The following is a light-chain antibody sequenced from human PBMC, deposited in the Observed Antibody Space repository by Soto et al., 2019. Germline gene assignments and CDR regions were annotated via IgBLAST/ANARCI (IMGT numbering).Light chain of an antibody. V-gene: IGKV2-30*02. CDR1: QSLVHSGGHTF. CDR3: MHATHWPPRYS. CDR2: KVS. Sequence: DVVMTQSPLSLPVTIGQPASISCRSSQSLVHSGGHTFFNWFHQRPGQSPRRLIYKVSNRDSGVPDRFSGSGSATDFTLTISRVEAEDVGVYYCMHATHWPPRYSFGQGTKLEIK. J-gene: IGKJ2*03.